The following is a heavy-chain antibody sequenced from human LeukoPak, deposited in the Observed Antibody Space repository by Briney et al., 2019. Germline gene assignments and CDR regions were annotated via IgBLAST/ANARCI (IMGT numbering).Heavy chain of an antibody. CDR2: ISASGTLT. J-gene: IGHJ6*04. V-gene: IGHV3-48*03. D-gene: IGHD6-19*01. CDR1: GFSFSSYE. CDR3: ARDGTPSYTRGWVYMGA. Sequence: GGSLRLPCTASGFSFSSYEINWVRQAPGKGLEWILYISASGTLTHYADSVEGRFTISRDNAKNSMFMQKNSLRGEDTAVYYCARDGTPSYTRGWVYMGAWGKGTTVTISS.